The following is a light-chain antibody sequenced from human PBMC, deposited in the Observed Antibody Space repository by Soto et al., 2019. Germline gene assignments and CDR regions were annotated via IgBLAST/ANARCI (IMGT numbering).Light chain of an antibody. CDR1: QSLVFSDGNTY. CDR3: MQGTRWLWT. V-gene: IGKV2-30*01. Sequence: DVVLTQSPLSLPVALGQPASISCRSSQSLVFSDGNTYLNWFQQRPGQSPRRLIYKVSNRDSGVPDRFSGRGSGTDFTLKISWVEAEDVGVYYCMQGTRWLWTFGQGTKVEIK. J-gene: IGKJ1*01. CDR2: KVS.